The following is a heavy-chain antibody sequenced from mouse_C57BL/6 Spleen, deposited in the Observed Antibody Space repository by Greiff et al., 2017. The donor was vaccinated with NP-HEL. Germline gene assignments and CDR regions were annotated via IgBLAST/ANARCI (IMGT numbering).Heavy chain of an antibody. CDR2: IRSKSNNYAT. Sequence: DVKLQESGGGLVQPKGSLKLSCAASGFSFNTYAMNWVRQAPGKGLEWVARIRSKSNNYATYYADSVKDRFTISRDDSESMLYLQMNNLKTEDTAMYYCVRQGDYDAMDYWGQGTSVTVSS. J-gene: IGHJ4*01. CDR1: GFSFNTYA. V-gene: IGHV10-1*01. CDR3: VRQGDYDAMDY.